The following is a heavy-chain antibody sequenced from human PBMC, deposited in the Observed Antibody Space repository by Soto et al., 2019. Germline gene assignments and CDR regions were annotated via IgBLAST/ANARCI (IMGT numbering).Heavy chain of an antibody. J-gene: IGHJ4*02. Sequence: QVQLVESGGGVVQPGRSLRLSCAASGFTFSIYAMHWVRQAPGKGLEWVAVISFDGSNKYYADSVKGRFTISRDTSQTTLYMQMNSLRAEDTVVYYCANLIVGPKTADYWGQGTLVTVSS. V-gene: IGHV3-30*18. CDR1: GFTFSIYA. CDR2: ISFDGSNK. CDR3: ANLIVGPKTADY. D-gene: IGHD1-26*01.